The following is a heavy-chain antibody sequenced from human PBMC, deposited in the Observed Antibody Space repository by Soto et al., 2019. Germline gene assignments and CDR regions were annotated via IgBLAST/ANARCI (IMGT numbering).Heavy chain of an antibody. CDR2: ISWNGDAT. CDR3: ANLPLYGSRFDC. D-gene: IGHD3-10*01. CDR1: GFTFDDYA. Sequence: EVQLVESGGALVQPGGSLRLSCTASGFTFDDYAIHWVRQAPGKGLEWISGISWNGDATGYADSVKGRFTISRDNAKNSLYLQMNSLSTEDTAMYFCANLPLYGSRFDCWGLGTLVTVAS. J-gene: IGHJ4*02. V-gene: IGHV3-9*01.